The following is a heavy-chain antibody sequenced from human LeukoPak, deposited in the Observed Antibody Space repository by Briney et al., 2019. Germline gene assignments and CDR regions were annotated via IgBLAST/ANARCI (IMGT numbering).Heavy chain of an antibody. D-gene: IGHD6-6*01. V-gene: IGHV3-23*01. Sequence: GGSLRLSCAASGFTFSSYAMSWVRQAPGKALEWGSAICGSGGSTYYADSAKGRFTISRDNSKNTLYLQMNSLRAEDTAVYYCAKAQAARPFDYWGQGTLVTVSS. CDR3: AKAQAARPFDY. CDR2: ICGSGGST. CDR1: GFTFSSYA. J-gene: IGHJ4*02.